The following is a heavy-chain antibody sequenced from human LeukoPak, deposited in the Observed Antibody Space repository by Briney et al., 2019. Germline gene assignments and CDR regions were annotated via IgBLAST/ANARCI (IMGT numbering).Heavy chain of an antibody. CDR2: IIPIFGTA. J-gene: IGHJ4*02. CDR3: ARARRSYSSSWYYFDY. CDR1: GYTFTSYY. D-gene: IGHD6-13*01. Sequence: SVKVSCKASGYTFTSYYMHWVRQAPGQGLEWMGGIIPIFGTANYAQKFQGRVTITTDESTSTAYMELSSLRSEDTAVYYCARARRSYSSSWYYFDYWGQGTLVTVSS. V-gene: IGHV1-69*05.